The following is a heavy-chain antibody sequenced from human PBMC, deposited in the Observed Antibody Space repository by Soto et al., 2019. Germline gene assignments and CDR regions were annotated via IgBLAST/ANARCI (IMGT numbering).Heavy chain of an antibody. V-gene: IGHV3-30-3*01. CDR3: ARVSITMIVVVINWYFDL. J-gene: IGHJ2*01. CDR1: GLTFSSYA. Sequence: QVQLVESGGGVVQPGRSLRLSCAASGLTFSSYAMHWVRQAPGKGLEWVAVISYDGSNKYYADSVKGRFTISRDNSKNTLYLQMNSLRAEDTAVYYCARVSITMIVVVINWYFDLWGRGTLVTVSS. D-gene: IGHD3-22*01. CDR2: ISYDGSNK.